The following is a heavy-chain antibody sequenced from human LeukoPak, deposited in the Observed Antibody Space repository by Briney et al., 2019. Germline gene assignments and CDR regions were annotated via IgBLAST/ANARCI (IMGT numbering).Heavy chain of an antibody. CDR1: GFTFSSYA. CDR3: ARTVFGQNAFDI. CDR2: ISSSSSYI. V-gene: IGHV3-21*01. J-gene: IGHJ3*02. Sequence: PGGSLRLSCAASGFTFSSYAMHWVRQAPGKGLEWVSSISSSSSYIYYADSVKGRFTISRDNAKNSLYLQMNSLRAEDTAVYYCARTVFGQNAFDIWGQGTMVTVSS. D-gene: IGHD3-9*01.